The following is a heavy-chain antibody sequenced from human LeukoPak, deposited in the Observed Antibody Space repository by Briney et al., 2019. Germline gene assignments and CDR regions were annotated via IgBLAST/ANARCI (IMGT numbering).Heavy chain of an antibody. CDR3: ACSSPIDY. CDR2: ISGSGGST. D-gene: IGHD6-13*01. J-gene: IGHJ4*02. Sequence: GGSLRLSCAASGFTFSSFSNYAMSWVRQAPGKGLEWVSVISGSGGSTYYADSVKGRFTISRDNSKNTLYLQMNSLRAEDTAVYYCACSSPIDYWGQGTLVTVSS. V-gene: IGHV3-23*01. CDR1: GFTFSSFSNYA.